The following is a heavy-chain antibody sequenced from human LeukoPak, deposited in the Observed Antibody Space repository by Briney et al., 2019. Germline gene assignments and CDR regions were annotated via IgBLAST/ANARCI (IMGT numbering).Heavy chain of an antibody. V-gene: IGHV3-66*01. CDR3: ARGVGGYSFDY. CDR2: IYSGGTT. CDR1: GLTVSINY. D-gene: IGHD3-22*01. J-gene: IGHJ4*02. Sequence: GGSLRLSCAAYGLTVSINYMSSVRQAPGKGLEWVSVIYSGGTTYYADSVKGRFTISRDNSKNTLYLQMNSLRAEDTAVYYCARGVGGYSFDYWGQGTLVTVSS.